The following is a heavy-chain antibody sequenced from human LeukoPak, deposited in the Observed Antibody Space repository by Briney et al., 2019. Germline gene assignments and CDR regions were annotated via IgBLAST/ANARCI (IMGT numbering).Heavy chain of an antibody. CDR1: GFTFTTYW. CDR2: INSDGSIT. Sequence: GGSLRLSCAASGFTFTTYWMHWVRQAPGKGLVWVSHINSDGSITSYADSVKGRFTISRDNAKNTLYLQMDSLRAEDTAVYYCARDAVDTANAVWGQGTTVTVSS. J-gene: IGHJ6*02. D-gene: IGHD5-18*01. V-gene: IGHV3-74*01. CDR3: ARDAVDTANAV.